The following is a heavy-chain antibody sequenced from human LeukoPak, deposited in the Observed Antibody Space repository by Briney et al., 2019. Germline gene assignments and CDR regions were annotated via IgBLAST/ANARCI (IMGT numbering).Heavy chain of an antibody. CDR1: GGSIGTYY. D-gene: IGHD1-26*01. Sequence: SETLSLTCTVSGGSIGTYYWSWIRQPPGKGLEGIRYIYYNGHTDYNPSLRSRVTISVHTSKNQFSLKLSSVTAADTAVYYCASYSGTYSAFEIWGQGTPVTVSS. J-gene: IGHJ3*02. CDR3: ASYSGTYSAFEI. CDR2: IYYNGHT. V-gene: IGHV4-59*01.